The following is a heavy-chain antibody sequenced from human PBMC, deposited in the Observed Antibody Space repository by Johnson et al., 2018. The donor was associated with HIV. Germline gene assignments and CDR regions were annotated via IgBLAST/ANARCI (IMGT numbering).Heavy chain of an antibody. J-gene: IGHJ3*02. V-gene: IGHV3-23*04. CDR3: ARDSFIAVTLSDAFDI. CDR1: GFSFSSYD. CDR2: ISGSGGST. D-gene: IGHD6-19*01. Sequence: VQLVESGGGVVQPGRSLRLSCAASGFSFSSYDMHWVRQAPGKGLEWVSAISGSGGSTYYADSVKGRFTISRDNSKNTLYLQMNSLRAEDTAVYYCARDSFIAVTLSDAFDIWGQGTVVTVSS.